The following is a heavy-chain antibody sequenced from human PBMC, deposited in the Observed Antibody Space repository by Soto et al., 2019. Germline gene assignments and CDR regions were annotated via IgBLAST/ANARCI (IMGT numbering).Heavy chain of an antibody. J-gene: IGHJ3*01. CDR3: AKEEHGYWCYDSRGAFGAFDV. V-gene: IGHV3-23*01. CDR1: GFTFSIYA. D-gene: IGHD3-22*01. CDR2: FSVSGSST. Sequence: PGGSLRLSCAASGFTFSIYAMSWVRQAPGKGLCWVSGFSVSGSSTYDADSVKGRFTISRANSRNMLYLQMNSLSAEGEAVYYCAKEEHGYWCYDSRGAFGAFDVWGQGTIDNVSS.